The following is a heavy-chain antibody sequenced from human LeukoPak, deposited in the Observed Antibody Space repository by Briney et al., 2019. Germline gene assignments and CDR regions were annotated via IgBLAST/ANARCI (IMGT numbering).Heavy chain of an antibody. CDR1: GFTFSNYW. CDR2: IKQDESEK. V-gene: IGHV3-7*01. Sequence: GGSLRLSCSASGFTFSNYWMSWARQAPGKGLEWVANIKQDESEKYYVDSVKGRFTISRDNAKSSLYLQMNSLRAEDTAVYYCARALDSSSSRYQAFEEWGQGTLVTVSS. J-gene: IGHJ4*02. D-gene: IGHD2-2*01. CDR3: ARALDSSSSRYQAFEE.